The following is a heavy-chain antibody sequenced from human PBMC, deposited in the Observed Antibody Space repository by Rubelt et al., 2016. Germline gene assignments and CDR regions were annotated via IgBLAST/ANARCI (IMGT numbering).Heavy chain of an antibody. Sequence: QVQLQESGPGLVKPSETLSLTCTVSGGSISSYYWSWIRQPPGKGLEWIGSIYHSGSTYYNPSLKSRVSISVDTSKNQLSLKLSSVTAADTAVYYCARSGRRDGYNYYYWGQGTLVTVAS. CDR2: IYHSGST. CDR3: ARSGRRDGYNYYY. D-gene: IGHD5-24*01. J-gene: IGHJ4*02. CDR1: GGSISSYY. V-gene: IGHV4-59*05.